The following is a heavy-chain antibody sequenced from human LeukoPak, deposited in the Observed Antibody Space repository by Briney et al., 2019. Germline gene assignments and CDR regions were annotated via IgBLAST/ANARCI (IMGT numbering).Heavy chain of an antibody. J-gene: IGHJ4*02. D-gene: IGHD4-23*01. CDR3: AKGLTTVVYGFDY. Sequence: GGSLRLSCAASGFTFSSYVMHWVRQAPGKGLEWVAVISYDGSNKYYADSVKGRFTISRDNFKNTLYLQMNSLRAEDTAVYYCAKGLTTVVYGFDYWGQGTLVTVSS. CDR2: ISYDGSNK. V-gene: IGHV3-30*18. CDR1: GFTFSSYV.